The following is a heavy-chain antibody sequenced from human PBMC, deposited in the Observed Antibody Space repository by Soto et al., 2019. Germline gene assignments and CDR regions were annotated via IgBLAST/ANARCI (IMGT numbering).Heavy chain of an antibody. D-gene: IGHD3-9*01. CDR1: GGSISSYF. CDR2: IYSSEYT. CDR3: SVILTGIKWFDP. Sequence: PSETLSLTCTVSGGSISSYFWSWIRQPPGKGLEWIGYIYSSEYTDYNPSLKSRVTISVDTSKDQFSLKLSSVTAADTAVYYCSVILTGIKWFDPWGQGTLVTVSS. J-gene: IGHJ5*02. V-gene: IGHV4-59*08.